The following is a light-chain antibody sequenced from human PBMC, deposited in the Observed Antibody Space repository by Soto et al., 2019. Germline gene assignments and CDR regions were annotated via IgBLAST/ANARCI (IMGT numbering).Light chain of an antibody. V-gene: IGKV3-20*01. CDR1: QSVGFSY. J-gene: IGKJ1*01. CDR3: QQCGVSPRT. Sequence: EIVLTQSPGTLSLSPGERATLSCRASQSVGFSYLAWYQQKPGQAPRLLIYGVSTRATGIPDRFSGSGSGTDFTLTISRLEPEDFAVYYCQQCGVSPRTFGQETKVEI. CDR2: GVS.